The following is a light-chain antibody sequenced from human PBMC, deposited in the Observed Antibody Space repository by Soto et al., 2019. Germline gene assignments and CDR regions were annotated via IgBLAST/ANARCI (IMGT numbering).Light chain of an antibody. J-gene: IGKJ4*01. Sequence: ESVLTQSPGTLSLSPGERATLSCRASQSVNSSYLAWYQQKPGQAPRLLIYGASSRATGIPDRFSGSGSGTDFTLTISRLEPEDFAVFYCQQYGFSVTFGGGTKVEIK. V-gene: IGKV3-20*01. CDR3: QQYGFSVT. CDR2: GAS. CDR1: QSVNSSY.